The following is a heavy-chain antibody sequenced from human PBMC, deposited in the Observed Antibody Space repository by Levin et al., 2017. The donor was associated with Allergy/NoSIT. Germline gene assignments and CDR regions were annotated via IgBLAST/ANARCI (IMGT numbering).Heavy chain of an antibody. Sequence: SQTLSLTCAISGDSVSSNSAAWNWIRQSPSRGLEWLGRTYYRSKWYHDYAVSVKSRITINPDTSKNQFSLHLNSVTPEDTAVYYCLRAIVATIQGFDYWGQGTLVTVSS. D-gene: IGHD5-12*01. J-gene: IGHJ4*02. CDR3: LRAIVATIQGFDY. CDR2: TYYRSKWYH. CDR1: GDSVSSNSAA. V-gene: IGHV6-1*01.